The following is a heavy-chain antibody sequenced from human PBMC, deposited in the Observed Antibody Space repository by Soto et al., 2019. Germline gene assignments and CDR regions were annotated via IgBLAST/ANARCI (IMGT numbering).Heavy chain of an antibody. CDR1: GYTFTGYA. Sequence: ASVKVACKASGYTFTGYAMHWVLQAPGQRLEWMGWINAGNGNTKYSQKFQGRVTITRDTSASTAYMELSSLRSEDTAVYYCARGVAGPLHWFDPWGQGTLVTVSS. D-gene: IGHD6-19*01. V-gene: IGHV1-3*01. J-gene: IGHJ5*02. CDR3: ARGVAGPLHWFDP. CDR2: INAGNGNT.